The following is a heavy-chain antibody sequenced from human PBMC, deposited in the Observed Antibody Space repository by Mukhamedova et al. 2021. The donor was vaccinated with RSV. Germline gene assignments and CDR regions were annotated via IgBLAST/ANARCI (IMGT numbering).Heavy chain of an antibody. Sequence: GSTNYAQKFQGRVTMTRDTSTSTVYMEIISVRSDDTAVYFCAREGYSSSWYKAFDIWGPGTMVTVSS. J-gene: IGHJ3*02. CDR2: GST. V-gene: IGHV1-46*01. D-gene: IGHD6-13*01. CDR3: AREGYSSSWYKAFDI.